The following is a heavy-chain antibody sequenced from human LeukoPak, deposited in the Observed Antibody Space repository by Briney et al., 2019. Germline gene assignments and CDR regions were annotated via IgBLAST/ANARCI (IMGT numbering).Heavy chain of an antibody. CDR3: ARERVEYSYNYYFDY. CDR2: IYYSGST. V-gene: IGHV4-59*01. J-gene: IGHJ4*02. D-gene: IGHD5-18*01. CDR1: GGSISSYY. Sequence: SETLSLTCTVSGGSISSYYWSWIRQPPGKGLEWIGYIYYSGSTNYNPSLKSRVTISVDTSKNQFSLKLSSVTAADTAVYYCARERVEYSYNYYFDYWGQGTLVTVSS.